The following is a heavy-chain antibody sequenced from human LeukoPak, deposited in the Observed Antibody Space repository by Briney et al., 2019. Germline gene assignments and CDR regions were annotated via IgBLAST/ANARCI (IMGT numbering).Heavy chain of an antibody. CDR1: GGSISSYY. CDR2: IYYSGST. CDR3: ARGEFRVVRRGAFDI. D-gene: IGHD3-10*01. J-gene: IGHJ3*02. Sequence: ETLSLTCTVSGGSISSYYWSWIWQPPGKGLEWIGYIYYSGSTNYNPSLKSRVTISVDTSKNQFSLKLSSVTAADTAVYYCARGEFRVVRRGAFDIWGQGTMVAVSS. V-gene: IGHV4-59*08.